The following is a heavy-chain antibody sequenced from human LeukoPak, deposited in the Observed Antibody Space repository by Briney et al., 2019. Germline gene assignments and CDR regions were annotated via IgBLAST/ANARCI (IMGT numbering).Heavy chain of an antibody. CDR2: INSDGSST. D-gene: IGHD4-17*01. CDR3: ATQDYGDYVSY. CDR1: GFTFSSYW. V-gene: IGHV3-74*01. J-gene: IGHJ4*02. Sequence: QPGGSLRLSCAASGFTFSSYWMHWVRHAPGKGLVWVSRINSDGSSTSYADSVKGRFTISRDNAKNTLYLQMNSLRAEDAAVYYCATQDYGDYVSYWGQGTLVTVSS.